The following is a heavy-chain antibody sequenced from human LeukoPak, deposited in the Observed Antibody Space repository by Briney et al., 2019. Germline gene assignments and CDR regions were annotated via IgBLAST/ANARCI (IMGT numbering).Heavy chain of an antibody. V-gene: IGHV4-39*01. CDR2: IYYSGST. CDR1: GGSISSSSYY. J-gene: IGHJ2*01. D-gene: IGHD3-22*01. Sequence: SETLSLTCTVSGGSISSSSYYWGWIRQPPGKGLEWIGSIYYSGSTSYNPSLKSRVTISVDTSKSQFSLKLSSVTAADTAVYYCARGVTLIIVVIHDWYFDLWGRGTVFTDSS. CDR3: ARGVTLIIVVIHDWYFDL.